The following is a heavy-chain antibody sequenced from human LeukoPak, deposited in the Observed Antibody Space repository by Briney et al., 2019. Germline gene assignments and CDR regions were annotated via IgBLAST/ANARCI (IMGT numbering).Heavy chain of an antibody. Sequence: GGSLRLSCAASGFTFSSYWMAWVRQTPGKGLEWVANIKHDASEKYYVDSVKGRFTISRDNAKNSLYLQMNSLRAEDTALYYCAKDMSGSYYVGWFDPWGQETLVTVSS. J-gene: IGHJ5*02. CDR3: AKDMSGSYYVGWFDP. V-gene: IGHV3-7*03. CDR2: IKHDASEK. CDR1: GFTFSSYW. D-gene: IGHD1-26*01.